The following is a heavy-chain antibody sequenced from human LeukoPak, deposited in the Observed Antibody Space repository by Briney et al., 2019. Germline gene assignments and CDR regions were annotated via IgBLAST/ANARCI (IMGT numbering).Heavy chain of an antibody. J-gene: IGHJ5*02. CDR1: GYTFTSYA. Sequence: ASVKVSCKASGYTFTSYAINWVRQATGQGLEWMGWMDPNNGDTGYAQKLQGRLTMTRDTSLNTAYMELSSLTSGDTAVYYCVRGLYSGYKRTELAPWGQGPGVTASS. D-gene: IGHD5-12*01. V-gene: IGHV1-8*01. CDR2: MDPNNGDT. CDR3: VRGLYSGYKRTELAP.